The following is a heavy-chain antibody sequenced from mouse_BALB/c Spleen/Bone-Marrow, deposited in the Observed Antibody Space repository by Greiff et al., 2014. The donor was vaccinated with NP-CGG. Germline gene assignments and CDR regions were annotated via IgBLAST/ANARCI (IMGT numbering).Heavy chain of an antibody. J-gene: IGHJ3*01. Sequence: QVQLKQSGAELVRPGASVTLSCKASGYTFTSYWIHWVKQRPGQGLEWIGNIYPSASYTNYNQKFKDKATLTVDKSSSTAYMQLSSPTSEDSAVYYCTTGAYWGQGTLVTVSA. CDR2: IYPSASYT. V-gene: IGHV1-69*02. D-gene: IGHD4-1*01. CDR1: GYTFTSYW. CDR3: TTGAY.